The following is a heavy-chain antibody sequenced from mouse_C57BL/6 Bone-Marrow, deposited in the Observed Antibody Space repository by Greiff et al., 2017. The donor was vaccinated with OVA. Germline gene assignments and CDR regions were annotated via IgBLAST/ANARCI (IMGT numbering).Heavy chain of an antibody. CDR1: GYTFTSYW. J-gene: IGHJ2*01. CDR2: IDPSDSYT. CDR3: ASSYLGY. Sequence: VQLQQPGAELVKPGASVKLSCKASGYTFTSYWMQWVKQRPGQGLEWIGEIDPSDSYTNYNQKFKGKATLTVDTSSSTAYMQLSSLTSEDSAVYYCASSYLGYWGQGTTLTVSS. V-gene: IGHV1-50*01.